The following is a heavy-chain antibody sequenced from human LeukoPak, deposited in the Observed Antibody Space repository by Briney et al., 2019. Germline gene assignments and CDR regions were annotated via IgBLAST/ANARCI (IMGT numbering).Heavy chain of an antibody. J-gene: IGHJ6*03. Sequence: GGSLRLSCAASGFTFSDYYMSWIRQAPGKGLEWVSYIRCSGSTIYYADSVKGRFTISRDNAKNSLYLQMNSLRAEDTAVYYCARDPYYDRLGASYYYMDVWGKGTTVTVSS. V-gene: IGHV3-11*04. CDR2: IRCSGSTI. CDR1: GFTFSDYY. CDR3: ARDPYYDRLGASYYYMDV. D-gene: IGHD3-22*01.